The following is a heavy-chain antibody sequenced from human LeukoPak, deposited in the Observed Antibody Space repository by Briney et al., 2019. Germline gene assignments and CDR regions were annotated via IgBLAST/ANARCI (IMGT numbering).Heavy chain of an antibody. Sequence: GGSLRLSCAASGFTFSNAWMSWVRQAPGKGLEWVGRIKSKTDGGTTDYAAPVKGRFTISRDDSKNTLYLQMNSLRAEDTAVYYCATVYSSSWYNYWGQGTLVTVSS. CDR2: IKSKTDGGTT. CDR1: GFTFSNAW. CDR3: ATVYSSSWYNY. V-gene: IGHV3-15*01. J-gene: IGHJ4*02. D-gene: IGHD6-13*01.